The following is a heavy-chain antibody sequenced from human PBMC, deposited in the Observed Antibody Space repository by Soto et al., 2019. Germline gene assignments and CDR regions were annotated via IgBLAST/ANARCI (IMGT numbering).Heavy chain of an antibody. V-gene: IGHV4-39*01. Sequence: SETLSLTCSVSSASLSSSTYYWSWIRQPPGRGPEWIGSIYYSGNTYYKPSLKSRVSISLDTSKNQFSLRLNSVTAADTAVYFCVRSSIKPRIFMNSLDYWGLGTLVTVSS. D-gene: IGHD6-6*01. J-gene: IGHJ4*02. CDR1: SASLSSSTYY. CDR2: IYYSGNT. CDR3: VRSSIKPRIFMNSLDY.